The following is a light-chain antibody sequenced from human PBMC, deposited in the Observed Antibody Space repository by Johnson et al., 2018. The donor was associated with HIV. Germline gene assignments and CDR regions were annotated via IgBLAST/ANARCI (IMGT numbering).Light chain of an antibody. CDR3: ATWDSSLSASV. Sequence: QSVLTQPPSVSAAPRQKVTISCSGSSSNIGKNYVSWYRHLPGTAPKLLIYDNDKRPSGIPDRFSASKSGSSATLGITGLQTGDEADYYCATWDSSLSASVFGTGTKVTVL. J-gene: IGLJ1*01. CDR2: DND. CDR1: SSNIGKNY. V-gene: IGLV1-51*01.